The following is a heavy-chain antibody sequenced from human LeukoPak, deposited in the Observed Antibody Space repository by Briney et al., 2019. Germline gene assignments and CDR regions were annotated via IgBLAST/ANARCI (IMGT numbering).Heavy chain of an antibody. J-gene: IGHJ4*02. D-gene: IGHD5-24*01. CDR1: GGSISSYY. Sequence: TXSLTXXXXGGSISSYYWSWIRQPPGKGLEWIGYIYYSGSTNYNPSLKSRVTISVDTSKNQFSLKLSSVTAADTAVYYCARQDGYKNDYWGQGTLVTVSS. CDR2: IYYSGST. CDR3: ARQDGYKNDY. V-gene: IGHV4-59*08.